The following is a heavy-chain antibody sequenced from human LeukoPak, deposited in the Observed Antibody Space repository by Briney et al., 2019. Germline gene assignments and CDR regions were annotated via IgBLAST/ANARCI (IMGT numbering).Heavy chain of an antibody. CDR1: GYSVSSGYY. CDR3: ARQTRGPAAILDY. Sequence: SETLSLTCTVSGYSVSSGYYWGWIRQPPGKGLEWIGSMYHSGDTYYNPSLKSRVTISVDTSKNQLSLKLSSVTAADTAVYYCARQTRGPAAILDYWGQGTLVTVSS. CDR2: MYHSGDT. V-gene: IGHV4-38-2*02. D-gene: IGHD2-2*01. J-gene: IGHJ4*02.